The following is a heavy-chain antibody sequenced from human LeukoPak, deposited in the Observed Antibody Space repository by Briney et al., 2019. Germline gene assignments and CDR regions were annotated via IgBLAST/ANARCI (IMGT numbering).Heavy chain of an antibody. V-gene: IGHV1-46*01. J-gene: IGHJ5*02. D-gene: IGHD2-2*01. CDR3: ASSYCSSTSCRFRGFDP. CDR2: INPSGGST. CDR1: GYTFTGYY. Sequence: ASVKVSCKASGYTFTGYYMHWVRQAPGQGLEWMGIINPSGGSTSYAQKFQGRVTMTRDTSTSTVYMELSSLRSEDTAVYYCASSYCSSTSCRFRGFDPWGQGTLVTVSS.